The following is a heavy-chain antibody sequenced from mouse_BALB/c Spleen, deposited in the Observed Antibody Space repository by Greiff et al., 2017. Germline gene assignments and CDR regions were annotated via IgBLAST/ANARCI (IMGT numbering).Heavy chain of an antibody. CDR2: ISYSGST. Sequence: EVQLQQSGPGLVKPSQSLSLTCTVTGYSITSDYAWNWIRQFPGNKLEWMGYISYSGSTSYNPSLKSRISITRDTSKNQFFLQLNSVTTEDTATYYCARLSSGYYFDYWGQGTTLTVSS. V-gene: IGHV3-2*02. D-gene: IGHD3-1*01. J-gene: IGHJ2*01. CDR3: ARLSSGYYFDY. CDR1: GYSITSDYA.